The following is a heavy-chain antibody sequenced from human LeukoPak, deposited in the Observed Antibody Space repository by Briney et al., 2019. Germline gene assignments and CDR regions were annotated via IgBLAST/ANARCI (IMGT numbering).Heavy chain of an antibody. J-gene: IGHJ4*02. D-gene: IGHD3-10*01. CDR2: ISSSSSYI. CDR3: ARGHITYYYGSGSYEDY. V-gene: IGHV3-21*01. CDR1: GFTFSSYS. Sequence: PGGSLRLSCAASGFTFSSYSMNWVRQAPGKGLEWVSSISSSSSYIYYADSVKGRFTISRDNAKNSLYLQMNSLRAEDTAVYYCARGHITYYYGSGSYEDYWGQGTLVTVSS.